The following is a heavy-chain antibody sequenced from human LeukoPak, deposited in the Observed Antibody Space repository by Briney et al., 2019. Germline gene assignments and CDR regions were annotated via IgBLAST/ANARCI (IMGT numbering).Heavy chain of an antibody. V-gene: IGHV3-66*01. D-gene: IGHD1-26*01. CDR2: IYSDGST. Sequence: GGSLRLSCAASGFTVSDNYMSWVRQAPGKGLEWVSVIYSDGSTYYADSVKGRFTISRDNAKNTLFLQMNSLRAEDTAVYYCASGGSYDYFDYWGQGTLVTVSS. CDR3: ASGGSYDYFDY. J-gene: IGHJ4*02. CDR1: GFTVSDNY.